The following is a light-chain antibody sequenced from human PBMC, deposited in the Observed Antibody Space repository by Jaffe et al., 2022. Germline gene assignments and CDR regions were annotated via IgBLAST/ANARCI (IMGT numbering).Light chain of an antibody. J-gene: IGKJ1*01. CDR1: QSISNW. CDR2: KAS. CDR3: QQYNNYWT. Sequence: DIQMTQSPSTLSASVGDRVTITCRASQSISNWLAWYQQKRGKAPKLLIYKASSLESGVPSRFSGSGSGTEFTLTISSLQPDDFATYYCQQYNNYWTFGQGTKVDIK. V-gene: IGKV1-5*03.